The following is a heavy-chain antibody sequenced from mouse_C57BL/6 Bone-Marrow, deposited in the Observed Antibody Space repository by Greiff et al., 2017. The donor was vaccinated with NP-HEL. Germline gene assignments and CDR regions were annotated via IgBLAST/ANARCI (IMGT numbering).Heavy chain of an antibody. D-gene: IGHD2-4*01. J-gene: IGHJ4*01. V-gene: IGHV1-64*01. CDR1: GYTFTSYW. Sequence: QVQLQQPGAELVKPGASVKLSCKASGYTFTSYWMHWVKQRPGQGLEWIGMIHPNSGSTNYNEKFKSKATLTVDKSSSTAYMQLSSLTSEDSAVYDCERGTMITTGNYYAMDYWGQGTSVTVSS. CDR3: ERGTMITTGNYYAMDY. CDR2: IHPNSGST.